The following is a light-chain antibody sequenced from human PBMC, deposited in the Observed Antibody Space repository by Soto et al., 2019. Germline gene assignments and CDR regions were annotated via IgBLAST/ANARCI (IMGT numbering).Light chain of an antibody. Sequence: QSVLTQPASVSGSPGQSITISCTGTSSDVGGYNYVSWYQQHPGKAPKLIIYEVTNRPSGVSNRFSGSKSGNTASLTISGLQAEDEADYYCNSYTTTSSWAFGGGTKLTVL. J-gene: IGLJ3*02. CDR2: EVT. CDR3: NSYTTTSSWA. CDR1: SSDVGGYNY. V-gene: IGLV2-14*01.